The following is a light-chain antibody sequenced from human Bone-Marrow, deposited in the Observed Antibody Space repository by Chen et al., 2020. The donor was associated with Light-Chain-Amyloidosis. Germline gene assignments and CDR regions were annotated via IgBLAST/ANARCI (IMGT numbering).Light chain of an antibody. V-gene: IGLV3-25*02. CDR1: DLPTKY. Sequence: SYELTQPPSVSVSPGQTARITCSGDDLPTKYAYWYQQKPGQAPVLVIHRDTERPSGISERFAGSSSGRTATLPISGVQAEEEADYHCQSADSSGTYEVIFGGGTKLTVL. CDR2: RDT. J-gene: IGLJ2*01. CDR3: QSADSSGTYEVI.